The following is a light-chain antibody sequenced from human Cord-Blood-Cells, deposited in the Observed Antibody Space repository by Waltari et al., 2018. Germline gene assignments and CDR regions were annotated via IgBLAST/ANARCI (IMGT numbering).Light chain of an antibody. CDR2: CAS. Sequence: EIVMTQSPATLSVSPGERATLSCRASQSVSSNLAWYQQKPGQAPRLLIYCASTRATGIPARFSGSGSGTEFILTISSLQSEDFAVYYCQQYNNWPPMYTFGQGTKLEIK. J-gene: IGKJ2*01. CDR3: QQYNNWPPMYT. CDR1: QSVSSN. V-gene: IGKV3-15*01.